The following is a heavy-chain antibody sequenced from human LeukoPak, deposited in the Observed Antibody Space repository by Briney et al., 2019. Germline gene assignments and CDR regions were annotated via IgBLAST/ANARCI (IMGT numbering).Heavy chain of an antibody. CDR1: GFTFSSYW. J-gene: IGHJ3*02. Sequence: PGGSLRLSCAASGFTFSSYWMSWVRQAPGKGLEWVANIKQDGSEKYYVDSVKGRFTISRDNAKNSLYLQMNSLRAEDTAVYYCARDQCSSTSCGPADIWGQGTMVTVSS. CDR2: IKQDGSEK. D-gene: IGHD2-2*01. V-gene: IGHV3-7*01. CDR3: ARDQCSSTSCGPADI.